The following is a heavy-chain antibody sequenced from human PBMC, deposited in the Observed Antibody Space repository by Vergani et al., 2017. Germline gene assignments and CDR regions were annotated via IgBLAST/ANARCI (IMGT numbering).Heavy chain of an antibody. CDR1: GYTMTNGYY. D-gene: IGHD5-12*01. Sequence: QVQLKESGPGLVKPSETLSLTCEVSGYTMTNGYYWGWIRQPPGKGLESIGSIYHSGGSYYSPSLKSRVTISLDRSRNRLSLTLTSLTAADTAMYYCVRGGGSGYLPSTVDYWGQGVMVTVSS. J-gene: IGHJ4*02. CDR3: VRGGGSGYLPSTVDY. CDR2: IYHSGGS. V-gene: IGHV4-38-2*01.